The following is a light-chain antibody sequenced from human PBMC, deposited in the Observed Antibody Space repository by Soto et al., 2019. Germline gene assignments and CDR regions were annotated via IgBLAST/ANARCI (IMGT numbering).Light chain of an antibody. CDR1: QSLLHSNGYNY. CDR3: QQYDM. J-gene: IGKJ1*01. CDR2: LAA. V-gene: IGKV2-28*01. Sequence: DIVMTQSPLSLPVTPGEPASISCRSSQSLLHSNGYNYLDWYLQKPGQSPQLLISLAANRASGVPDRFSGSGSGTEFTLTITSLQPEDFATYYCQQYDMFGPGTKVDIK.